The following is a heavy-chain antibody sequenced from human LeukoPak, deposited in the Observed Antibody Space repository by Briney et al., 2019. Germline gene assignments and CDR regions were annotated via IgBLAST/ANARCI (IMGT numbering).Heavy chain of an antibody. J-gene: IGHJ4*02. CDR1: GFTVSSNY. D-gene: IGHD2-21*02. Sequence: GGSLRLSCAASGFTVSSNYMSWVRQAPGKGLESVSVVFTDGRTYYADSVKDRFTISRDNSKNTLYLQMNSLRAEDTAVYYCARLRGDWSFDYWGQGTLVTVSS. CDR2: VFTDGRT. CDR3: ARLRGDWSFDY. V-gene: IGHV3-66*01.